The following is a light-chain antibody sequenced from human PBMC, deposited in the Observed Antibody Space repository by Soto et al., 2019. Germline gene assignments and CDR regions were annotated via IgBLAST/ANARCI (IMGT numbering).Light chain of an antibody. CDR2: SAY. V-gene: IGKV1-39*01. Sequence: DIPMTQSPSSLSASVGDRVTITCRASQNIDTYLNWYLQKPGQAPKRLIYSAYSLQSGVSPRFSGDGSGTDFTLTISSLQPEDFATYYCQQSYNFPRTFGQGTTV. CDR1: QNIDTY. J-gene: IGKJ1*01. CDR3: QQSYNFPRT.